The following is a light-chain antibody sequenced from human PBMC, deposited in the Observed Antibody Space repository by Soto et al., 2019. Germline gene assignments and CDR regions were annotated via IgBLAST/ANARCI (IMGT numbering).Light chain of an antibody. Sequence: EIVLTQSPATLSLSPGERATLSCRASQRVRSYLAWYQQKPGQAPRLLIYDASNRATGIPARFSGSGSGTDFTLTISSLETEDFAVYYCQQRSSWPLTFGGGTKVEIK. CDR3: QQRSSWPLT. CDR2: DAS. J-gene: IGKJ4*01. V-gene: IGKV3-11*01. CDR1: QRVRSY.